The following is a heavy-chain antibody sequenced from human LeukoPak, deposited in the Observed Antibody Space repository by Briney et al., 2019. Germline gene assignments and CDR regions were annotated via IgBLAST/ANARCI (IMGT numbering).Heavy chain of an antibody. D-gene: IGHD3-10*02. J-gene: IGHJ6*03. CDR3: AELGITMIGGV. CDR1: GFTFSSYE. CDR2: ISSSGSTI. V-gene: IGHV3-48*03. Sequence: PAGSLRLSCAASGFTFSSYEINWVRQAPGQGLEWVSYISSSGSTIYYADSVKGRFTISRDNAKTTLYLQMNSLRAEDTAVYYCAELGITMIGGVWGKGATVTTSS.